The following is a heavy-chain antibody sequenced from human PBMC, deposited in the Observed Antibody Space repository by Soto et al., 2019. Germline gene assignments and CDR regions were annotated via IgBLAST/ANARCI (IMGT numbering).Heavy chain of an antibody. J-gene: IGHJ5*02. CDR3: AGAWT. CDR1: GFTFSSHW. CDR2: IKPDGSEK. D-gene: IGHD5-12*01. Sequence: GGSLRLSCIGSGFTFSSHWMSWVRQTPERGLEWLANIKPDGSEKNYGDSVKGRFTISRDNAENSLYLQMNSLRAEDTAIYYCAGAWTWGQGMLVTVSS. V-gene: IGHV3-7*01.